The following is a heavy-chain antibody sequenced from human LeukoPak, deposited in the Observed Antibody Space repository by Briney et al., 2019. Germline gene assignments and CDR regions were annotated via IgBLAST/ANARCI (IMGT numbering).Heavy chain of an antibody. CDR2: IYYSGST. D-gene: IGHD3-22*01. V-gene: IGHV4-59*08. J-gene: IGHJ3*02. CDR3: ARAQETNYYDSPDAFDI. Sequence: SSETLSLTCTVSGGSISSYYWSWIRQPPGKGLEWIGYIYYSGSTNYNPSLKSRVTVPVDTSKNQISLKLSSVTAADTAVYYCARAQETNYYDSPDAFDIWGQGTMVTVSS. CDR1: GGSISSYY.